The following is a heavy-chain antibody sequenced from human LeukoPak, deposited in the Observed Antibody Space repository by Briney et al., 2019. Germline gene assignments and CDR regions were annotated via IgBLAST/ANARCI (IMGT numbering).Heavy chain of an antibody. CDR3: AKDGTYYDFWSGYQTGYYFDY. Sequence: GGSLRLSCAASGFTFSSYAMSWVRQAPGKELEWVSAISGSGGSTYYADSVKGRFTISRDNSKNTLYLQMNSLRAEDTAVYYCAKDGTYYDFWSGYQTGYYFDYWGQGTLVTVSS. CDR1: GFTFSSYA. CDR2: ISGSGGST. V-gene: IGHV3-23*01. D-gene: IGHD3-3*01. J-gene: IGHJ4*02.